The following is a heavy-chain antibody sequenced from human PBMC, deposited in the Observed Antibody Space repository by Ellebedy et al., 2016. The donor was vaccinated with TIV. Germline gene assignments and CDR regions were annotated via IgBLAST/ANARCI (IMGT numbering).Heavy chain of an antibody. CDR2: ISSSSSTI. CDR3: ATYSSSPSSFDY. Sequence: PGGSLRLSCAASGFTFSSYSMNWVRQAPGKGLEWLSYISSSSSTIFYADSVKGRFTISRDNAKNTLYLQMNSLRAEDTAVYYCATYSSSPSSFDYWGQGTLVTVSS. J-gene: IGHJ4*02. V-gene: IGHV3-48*01. CDR1: GFTFSSYS. D-gene: IGHD6-13*01.